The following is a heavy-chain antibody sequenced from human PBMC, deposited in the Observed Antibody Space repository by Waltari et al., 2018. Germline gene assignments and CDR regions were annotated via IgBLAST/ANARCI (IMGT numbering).Heavy chain of an antibody. Sequence: QVQLVQSGAEVKKPGASVKVSCKVSGYTLTELSMHWVRQAPGKGLEWLGGLVPEDGETTYAQKFQGRVTMTEETSTDTAYMELSSLRSEDTAVYYCATEEVGNFDWLSSWFYWGQGTLVTVSS. J-gene: IGHJ4*02. CDR3: ATEEVGNFDWLSSWFY. D-gene: IGHD3-9*01. CDR2: LVPEDGET. V-gene: IGHV1-24*01. CDR1: GYTLTELS.